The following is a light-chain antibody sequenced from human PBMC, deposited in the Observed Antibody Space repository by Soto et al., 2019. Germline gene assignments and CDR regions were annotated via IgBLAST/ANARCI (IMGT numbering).Light chain of an antibody. J-gene: IGLJ1*01. Sequence: QSVLTQPASVSGSPGQSITISCSGTSSDVGSYNYVAWYQQFSGKTPKLIIYGVSSRAPGVSSRFSGSKSGNTASLTISGLQAEDEADYYCGSWTTYRPYVFATGTKVTVL. CDR2: GVS. CDR1: SSDVGSYNY. CDR3: GSWTTYRPYV. V-gene: IGLV2-14*01.